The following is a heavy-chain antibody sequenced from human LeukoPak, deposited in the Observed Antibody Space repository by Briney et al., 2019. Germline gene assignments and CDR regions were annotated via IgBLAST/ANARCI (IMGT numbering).Heavy chain of an antibody. D-gene: IGHD3-16*02. J-gene: IGHJ6*02. CDR1: GYTFTSYY. CDR2: ISAYNGNT. V-gene: IGHV1-18*04. Sequence: ASVKVSCKASGYTFTSYYLLWVRQAPGQGLEWMGWISAYNGNTNYAQKLQGRVAMTTDTSTSTAYMELRSLRSDDTAVYYCARGSVWGRLGELSSPYGMDVWGQGTTVTVSS. CDR3: ARGSVWGRLGELSSPYGMDV.